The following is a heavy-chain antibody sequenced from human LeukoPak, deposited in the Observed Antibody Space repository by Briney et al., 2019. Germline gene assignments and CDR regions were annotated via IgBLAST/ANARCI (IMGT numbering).Heavy chain of an antibody. V-gene: IGHV3-11*04. CDR1: KFTFRTDG. J-gene: IGHJ4*02. Sequence: GGSLRLSCAASKFTFRTDGMSWIRQAPGKGLEWVSYISSSGSTIYYADSVKGRFTISRDNAKNSLYLQMNSLRAEDTAVYYCARYCGYYGSGSYYLRGGRFDYWGQGTLVTVSS. D-gene: IGHD3-10*01. CDR2: ISSSGSTI. CDR3: ARYCGYYGSGSYYLRGGRFDY.